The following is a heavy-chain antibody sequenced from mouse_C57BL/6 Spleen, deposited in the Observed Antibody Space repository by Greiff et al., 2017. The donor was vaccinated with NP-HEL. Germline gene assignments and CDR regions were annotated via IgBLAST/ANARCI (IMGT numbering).Heavy chain of an antibody. CDR2: INPNNGGT. CDR3: ARGIYDGYYVFAY. J-gene: IGHJ3*01. V-gene: IGHV1-18*01. Sequence: EVQLQESGPELVKPGASVKIPCKASGYTFTDYNMDWVKQSHGKSLEWIGDINPNNGGTIYNQKFKGKATVTVDKSSSTAYMELRSLTSEDTAVDYCARGIYDGYYVFAYWGQGTLVTVSA. D-gene: IGHD2-3*01. CDR1: GYTFTDYN.